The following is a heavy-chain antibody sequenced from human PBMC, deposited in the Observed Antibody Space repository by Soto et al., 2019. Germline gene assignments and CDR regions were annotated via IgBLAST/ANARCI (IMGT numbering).Heavy chain of an antibody. CDR2: ISSSSSYI. Sequence: GGSLRLSCAASGFTFSSYSMNWVRQAPGKGLEWVSSISSSSSYIYYADSVKGRFTISRDNAKNSLYLQMNSLRAEDTAVYYCARVDLTTQVYFDYWGQGTLVTVSS. CDR1: GFTFSSYS. D-gene: IGHD3-22*01. J-gene: IGHJ4*02. V-gene: IGHV3-21*01. CDR3: ARVDLTTQVYFDY.